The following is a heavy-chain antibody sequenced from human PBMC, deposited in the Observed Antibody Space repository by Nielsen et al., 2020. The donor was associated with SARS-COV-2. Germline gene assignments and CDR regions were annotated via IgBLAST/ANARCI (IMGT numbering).Heavy chain of an antibody. CDR3: ARAPVPYYYYYMDV. CDR2: ISWNSGSI. D-gene: IGHD3-10*02. J-gene: IGHJ6*03. V-gene: IGHV3-20*01. CDR1: GFTFSDYY. Sequence: GESLKISCAASGFTFSDYYMSWIRQAPGKGLEWVSGISWNSGSIGYADSVKGRFTISRDNAKNSLYLQMNSLRAEDTALYHCARAPVPYYYYYMDVWGKGTTVTVSS.